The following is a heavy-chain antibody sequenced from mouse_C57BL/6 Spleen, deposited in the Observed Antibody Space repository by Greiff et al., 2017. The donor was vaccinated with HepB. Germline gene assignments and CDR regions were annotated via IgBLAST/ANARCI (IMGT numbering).Heavy chain of an antibody. D-gene: IGHD1-1*01. J-gene: IGHJ2*01. V-gene: IGHV5-6*01. CDR1: GFTFSSYG. Sequence: DVQLVESGGDLVKPGGSLKLSCAASGFTFSSYGMSWVRQTPDKRLEWVATISSGGSYTYYPDSVKGRFTISRDNAKNTLYLQMSSLKSEDTAMYYCARQENYPSLFDYWGQGTTLTVSS. CDR2: ISSGGSYT. CDR3: ARQENYPSLFDY.